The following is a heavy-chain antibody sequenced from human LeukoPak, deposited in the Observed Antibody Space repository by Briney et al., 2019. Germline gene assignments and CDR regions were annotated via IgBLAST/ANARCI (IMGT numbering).Heavy chain of an antibody. J-gene: IGHJ4*02. D-gene: IGHD2-15*01. Sequence: PGGSLRLSCAASGFTFSSYEMNWVRQAPGKGLEWVSYISSSGSTIYYADSVKGRFTISRDNAKNSLYLQMNSLRAEDTAVYYCASYHTLGYCSGGSCPQTYSWGQGTLVTVSS. CDR1: GFTFSSYE. CDR2: ISSSGSTI. CDR3: ASYHTLGYCSGGSCPQTYS. V-gene: IGHV3-48*03.